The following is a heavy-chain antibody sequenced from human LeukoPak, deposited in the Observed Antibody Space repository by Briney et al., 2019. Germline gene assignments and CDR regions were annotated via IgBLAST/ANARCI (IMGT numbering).Heavy chain of an antibody. D-gene: IGHD5-18*01. CDR1: GYTFTGYY. Sequence: GASVKVSCKASGYTFTGYYMHWVRQAPGQGLEWMGRINPNSGGTNYAQKFQGRVTMTRDTSISTAYMELSRLGSDDTAVYYCARDWKRGYSYGFLFDYWGQGTLVTVSS. CDR2: INPNSGGT. V-gene: IGHV1-2*06. J-gene: IGHJ4*02. CDR3: ARDWKRGYSYGFLFDY.